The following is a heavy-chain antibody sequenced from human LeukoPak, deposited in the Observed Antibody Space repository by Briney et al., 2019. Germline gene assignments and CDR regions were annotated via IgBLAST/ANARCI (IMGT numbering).Heavy chain of an antibody. D-gene: IGHD6-13*01. Sequence: GGSLRLSCAASGFTFSSYEMNRVRQAPGKGLEWISYISSGYTIYYADSVRGRFTISRDNAKNSLYLQMNNLRAEDTAVYYCARDRDLTTAGHDAFDVWGQGTMVTVSS. J-gene: IGHJ3*01. CDR1: GFTFSSYE. CDR3: ARDRDLTTAGHDAFDV. CDR2: ISSGYTI. V-gene: IGHV3-48*03.